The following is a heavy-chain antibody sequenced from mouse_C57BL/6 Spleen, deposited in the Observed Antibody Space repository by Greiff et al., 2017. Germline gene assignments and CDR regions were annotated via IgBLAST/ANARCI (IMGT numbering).Heavy chain of an antibody. CDR2: ISYSGST. V-gene: IGHV3-1*01. CDR3: ARDGVAGTGYFDV. CDR1: GYSITSGYD. Sequence: EVQLQQSGPGMVKPSQSLSLTCTVTGYSITSGYDWHWIRHFPGNKLEWMGYISYSGSTNYNPSLKSRISITHDTSKNHFFLKLNSVTTEDTATYYCARDGVAGTGYFDVWGTGTTVTVSS. J-gene: IGHJ1*03. D-gene: IGHD1-1*02.